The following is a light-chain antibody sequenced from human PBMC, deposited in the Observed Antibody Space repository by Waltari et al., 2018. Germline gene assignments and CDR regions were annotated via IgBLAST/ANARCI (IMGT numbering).Light chain of an antibody. CDR3: CSDAGSCWV. V-gene: IGLV2-11*01. Sequence: QSALTQPRSVSGSPGQSVTISSTRTSSDVGGYNYFSWYQQHPGTAPKLMIYDVSKRPSGVPVRFSGSKSGNTASVTISGLQAGDEADYYCCSDAGSCWVFGGGTKLTVL. CDR1: SSDVGGYNY. CDR2: DVS. J-gene: IGLJ3*02.